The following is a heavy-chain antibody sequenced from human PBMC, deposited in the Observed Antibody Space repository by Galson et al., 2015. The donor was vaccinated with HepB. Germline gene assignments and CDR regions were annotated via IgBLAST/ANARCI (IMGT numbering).Heavy chain of an antibody. D-gene: IGHD5-18*01. CDR3: ARDGAWIQLWFAWYGMDV. Sequence: LRLSCAASGFTFSSYAMNWVRQAPGKGLEWVSTISGSGDNTYYADSVKGRFTISRDNSKNTLYLQMNSLRAEDTAIYYCARDGAWIQLWFAWYGMDVWGQGTTVTVS. J-gene: IGHJ6*02. CDR1: GFTFSSYA. CDR2: ISGSGDNT. V-gene: IGHV3-23*01.